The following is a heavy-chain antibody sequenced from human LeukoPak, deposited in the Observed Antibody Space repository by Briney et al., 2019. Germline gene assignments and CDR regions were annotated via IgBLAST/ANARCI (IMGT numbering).Heavy chain of an antibody. CDR3: AREGGFRIAAAGTIDY. CDR2: IFYSGST. J-gene: IGHJ4*02. D-gene: IGHD6-13*01. CDR1: AGSLSNYH. V-gene: IGHV4-59*12. Sequence: KPSGTLSPPCTFAAGSLSNYHWGWVRQPPREGLGWICCIFYSGSTNYNPSLKSRVTMSVDTSKNQFSLKLSSVTAADTAVYYCAREGGFRIAAAGTIDYWGQGTLVTVSS.